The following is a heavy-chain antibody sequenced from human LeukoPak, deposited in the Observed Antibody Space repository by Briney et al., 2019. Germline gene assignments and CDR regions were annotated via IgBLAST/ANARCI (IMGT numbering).Heavy chain of an antibody. V-gene: IGHV5-51*01. D-gene: IGHD2-2*01. Sequence: GGSLQIAYKGSGYSFTSYWIGWVRQMPGKGLEGMGIIYPGDSDTRYSPSFQGQVTISADKSISTAYLQWSSLKASDTAMYYCARHEGVECSSTSCYQAPPDYWGQGTLVTVSS. J-gene: IGHJ4*02. CDR1: GYSFTSYW. CDR2: IYPGDSDT. CDR3: ARHEGVECSSTSCYQAPPDY.